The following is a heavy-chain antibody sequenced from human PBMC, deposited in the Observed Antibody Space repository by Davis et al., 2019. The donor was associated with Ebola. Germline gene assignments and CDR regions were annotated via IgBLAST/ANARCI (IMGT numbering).Heavy chain of an antibody. Sequence: GESLKISCAASGFTFSSYAMTWVRQAPGKGLEWVSGISGSGTSTYYADSVKGRFTISRDNSKNTLYLQMNSLRAEDTALYYCAKGSYHLPLYAAYDYWGQGTLVTVSS. CDR1: GFTFSSYA. CDR3: AKGSYHLPLYAAYDY. CDR2: ISGSGTST. V-gene: IGHV3-23*01. J-gene: IGHJ4*02. D-gene: IGHD2-2*01.